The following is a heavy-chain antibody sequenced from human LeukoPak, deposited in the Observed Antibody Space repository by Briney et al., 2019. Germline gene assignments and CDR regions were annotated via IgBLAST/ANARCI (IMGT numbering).Heavy chain of an antibody. V-gene: IGHV3-30*18. CDR3: AKGGVAVAGPYDY. CDR2: ISYDGSNK. D-gene: IGHD6-19*01. J-gene: IGHJ4*02. Sequence: GRSLRLSCAASGFTFSSYGMHWVRQAPGKGLEWVAVISYDGSNKYYADSVKGRFTIYRDNSKNTLYLQMNSLRAEDTAVYYCAKGGVAVAGPYDYWGQGTLVTVSS. CDR1: GFTFSSYG.